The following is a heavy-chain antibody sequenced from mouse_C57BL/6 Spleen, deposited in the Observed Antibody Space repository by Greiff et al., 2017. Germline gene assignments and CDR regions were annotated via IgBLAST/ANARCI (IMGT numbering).Heavy chain of an antibody. D-gene: IGHD1-1*01. V-gene: IGHV1-61*01. CDR1: GYTFPSYW. CDR2: IYPSDSET. J-gene: IGHJ4*01. Sequence: QVQLQQPGAELVRPGSSVKLSCKASGYTFPSYWMDWVKQRPGQGLEWIGNIYPSDSETHYNQKFKDKATLTVDKSSSTAYMQLSSLTSEDSAVYYRATVYYYGSSYYYAMDYWGQGTSVTVSS. CDR3: ATVYYYGSSYYYAMDY.